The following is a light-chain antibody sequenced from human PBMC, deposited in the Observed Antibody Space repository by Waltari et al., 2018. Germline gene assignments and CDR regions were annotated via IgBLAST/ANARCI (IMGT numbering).Light chain of an antibody. CDR3: QQAHTFPYT. Sequence: DIQMTQSPSSVSASVGDRVTITCRASQGVTTWLAWYQQKPGKAPKLLIYAASRLQSWVPSRFTGTGSGTDFTLTISSLQPEDFATYYCQQAHTFPYTFGQGTKLESK. CDR2: AAS. CDR1: QGVTTW. J-gene: IGKJ2*01. V-gene: IGKV1-12*01.